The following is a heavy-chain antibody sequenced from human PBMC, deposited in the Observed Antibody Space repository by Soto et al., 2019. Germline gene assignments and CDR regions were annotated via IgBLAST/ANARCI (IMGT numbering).Heavy chain of an antibody. CDR2: MNPNSGNT. Sequence: ASVKVSCKASGYTFTSYDINWVRQATGQGLEWMGWMNPNSGNTGYAQKFQGRVTMTRNTSISTAYMELSSLRSEDTAVYYCARVRSNVDIVATKGVGDYYYYMDVWGKGTTVTVSS. D-gene: IGHD5-12*01. J-gene: IGHJ6*03. CDR3: ARVRSNVDIVATKGVGDYYYYMDV. V-gene: IGHV1-8*01. CDR1: GYTFTSYD.